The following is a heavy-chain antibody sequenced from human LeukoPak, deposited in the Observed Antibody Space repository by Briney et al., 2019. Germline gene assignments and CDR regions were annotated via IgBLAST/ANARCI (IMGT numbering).Heavy chain of an antibody. V-gene: IGHV4-59*12. CDR3: ARGRRWLQMRGAAFDI. CDR1: GGSISSYY. CDR2: IYYSGST. J-gene: IGHJ3*02. Sequence: SETLSLTCTVSGGSISSYYWSWIRQPPGKGLEWIGYIYYSGSTNYNPSLKSRVTISVDTSKNQFSLKLSSVTAADTAVYYCARGRRWLQMRGAAFDIWGQGTMVTVSS. D-gene: IGHD5-24*01.